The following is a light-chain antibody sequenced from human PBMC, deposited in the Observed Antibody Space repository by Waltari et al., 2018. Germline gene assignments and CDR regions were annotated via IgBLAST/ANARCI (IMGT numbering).Light chain of an antibody. CDR1: QSVTSIS. CDR3: QKYDGEVVT. V-gene: IGKV3-20*01. CDR2: GTS. J-gene: IGKJ4*01. Sequence: EIVLTQSPGTLSLSPGERATLSCRASQSVTSISVTWYQQKLDQAPRLIIYGTSNRATGIPDSVSGSGSGTDFTLTISRLEPEDFAVYYCQKYDGEVVTFGGGTKVEI.